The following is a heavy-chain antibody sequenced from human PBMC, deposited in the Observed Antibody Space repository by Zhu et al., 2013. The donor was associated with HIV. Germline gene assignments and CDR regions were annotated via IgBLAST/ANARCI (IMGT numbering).Heavy chain of an antibody. Sequence: QVQLVQSGAEVKKPGASVKVSCKASGYTFTGYYIHWVRQTPGPGLEWMGWINPNSGGANYAQNFQGRVTMTRDTSISTAYMEMSRLRSDDTAVYYCASALMANDPIYWGQGTLVTVSS. CDR1: GYTFTGYY. J-gene: IGHJ4*02. V-gene: IGHV1-2*02. D-gene: IGHD2-8*01. CDR2: INPNSGGA. CDR3: ASALMANDPIY.